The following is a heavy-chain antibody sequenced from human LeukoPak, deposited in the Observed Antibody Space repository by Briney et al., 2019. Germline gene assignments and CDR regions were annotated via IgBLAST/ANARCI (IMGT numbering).Heavy chain of an antibody. CDR2: IHSTGST. CDR1: ALSTYY. J-gene: IGHJ4*02. D-gene: IGHD3-22*01. CDR3: AGRTYYYDSSGYGREGFDY. V-gene: IGHV4-4*07. Sequence: SETLSLTCTVSALSTYYWSWIRLPAGKGLEWIGRIHSTGSTTYNPSLKSRVTISVDTSKNQFSLKLSPVTAADTAVYYCAGRTYYYDSSGYGREGFDYWGQGTLVTVSS.